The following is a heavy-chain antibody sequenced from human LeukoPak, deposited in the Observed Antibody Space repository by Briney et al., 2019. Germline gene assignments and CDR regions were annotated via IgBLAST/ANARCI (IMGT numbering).Heavy chain of an antibody. V-gene: IGHV1-69*05. D-gene: IGHD1-26*01. CDR3: ARGSDRVGAEFDY. Sequence: SVKVSCKASGGTFSSYAISWVRQAPGQGLEWMGGIIPIFGTADYAQKFQGRVTITRNTSISTAYMELSSLRSEDTAVYYCARGSDRVGAEFDYWGQGTLATVSS. CDR1: GGTFSSYA. CDR2: IIPIFGTA. J-gene: IGHJ4*02.